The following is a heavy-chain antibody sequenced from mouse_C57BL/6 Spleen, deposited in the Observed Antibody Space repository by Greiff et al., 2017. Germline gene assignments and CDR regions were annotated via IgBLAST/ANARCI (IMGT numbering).Heavy chain of an antibody. CDR1: GFTFSDYY. V-gene: IGHV5-12*01. Sequence: EVKLVESGGGLVQPGGSLKLSCAASGFTFSDYYMYWVRQTPEKRLEWVAYISNGGGSTYYPDTVKGRFTISRDNAKNTLSLQMIRLKSEDTAMYYCARTDYGNFPFAYWGQGALVTVST. CDR3: ARTDYGNFPFAY. CDR2: ISNGGGST. J-gene: IGHJ3*01. D-gene: IGHD2-1*01.